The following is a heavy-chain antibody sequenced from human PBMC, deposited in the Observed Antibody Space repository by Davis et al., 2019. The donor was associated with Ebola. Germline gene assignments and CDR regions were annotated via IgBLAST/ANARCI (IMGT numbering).Heavy chain of an antibody. Sequence: LETLSLTCNVSGGPIGGDFWSWVRQPPGKGLEWMGYVSHTGSTKTYYNPSLKSRLTMAVDTSRNQLSVHLASLTAADTAVYYCARRRGTYPDWYLDLWGRGTLVTVSS. CDR3: ARRRGTYPDWYLDL. CDR1: GGPIGGDF. V-gene: IGHV4-59*08. CDR2: VSHTGST. J-gene: IGHJ2*01.